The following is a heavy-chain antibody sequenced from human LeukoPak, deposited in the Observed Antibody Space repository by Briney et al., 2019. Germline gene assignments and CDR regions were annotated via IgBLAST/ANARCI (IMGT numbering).Heavy chain of an antibody. V-gene: IGHV3-11*01. CDR2: ISSSGSTI. J-gene: IGHJ4*02. Sequence: GGSLGLSCAASGFTFSDYYMSWIRQAPGKGLEWVSYISSSGSTIYYADSVKGRFTISRDNAKNSLYLQMNSLRAEDTAVYYCARGEASYSSSWYGVDYWGQGTLVTVSS. D-gene: IGHD6-13*01. CDR1: GFTFSDYY. CDR3: ARGEASYSSSWYGVDY.